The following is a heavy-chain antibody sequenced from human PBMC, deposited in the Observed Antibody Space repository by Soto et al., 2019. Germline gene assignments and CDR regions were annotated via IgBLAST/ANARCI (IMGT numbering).Heavy chain of an antibody. CDR2: ISGSGGST. CDR1: GFTFSSYA. CDR3: AKEPVKYCSGGSCYFDY. Sequence: GGSLRLSCAASGFTFSSYAMSWVRQAPGKGLEWVSAISGSGGSTYYADSVKGRFTISRDNSKNTLYLQMNSLRAEDTAVYYCAKEPVKYCSGGSCYFDYWGQGTLVTVSS. V-gene: IGHV3-23*01. J-gene: IGHJ4*02. D-gene: IGHD2-15*01.